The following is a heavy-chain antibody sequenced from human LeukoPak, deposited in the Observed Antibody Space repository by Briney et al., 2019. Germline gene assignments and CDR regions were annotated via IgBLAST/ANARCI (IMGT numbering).Heavy chain of an antibody. J-gene: IGHJ4*02. V-gene: IGHV1-2*02. CDR2: INPNSGDT. CDR1: GYTFTGYF. Sequence: ASVKVSCKASGYTFTGYFIHWVRQAPGQGLEWMGWINPNSGDTNSAQKFQGRVTMARDTSSSTVYMDVTGLTSDDTAVYYCARRPYSGTYGLDYWGQGTLVTVSS. D-gene: IGHD1-26*01. CDR3: ARRPYSGTYGLDY.